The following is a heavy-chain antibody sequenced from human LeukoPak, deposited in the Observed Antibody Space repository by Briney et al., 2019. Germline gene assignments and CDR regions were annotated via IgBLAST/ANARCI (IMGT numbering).Heavy chain of an antibody. V-gene: IGHV3-7*05. Sequence: GGSLRLSCAASGFTFSCYWINWVRQPPGQGLEWVANIKEDGSEKHYVESVKGRFTISRDNAKNSLYLQMTSLRAEDTAVYYCASRIIGTTDIDYWGQGTLVTVSS. D-gene: IGHD1-14*01. CDR2: IKEDGSEK. CDR1: GFTFSCYW. J-gene: IGHJ4*02. CDR3: ASRIIGTTDIDY.